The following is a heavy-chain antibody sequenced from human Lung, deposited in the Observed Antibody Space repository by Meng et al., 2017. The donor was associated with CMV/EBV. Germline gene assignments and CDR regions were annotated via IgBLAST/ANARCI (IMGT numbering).Heavy chain of an antibody. D-gene: IGHD1-14*01. J-gene: IGHJ6*02. Sequence: ASXXVSXKASGYFFTGHFVHWVRQAPGQGREWIRWINPNSGGTKYTQKFRGRVTMTRDTSISTVYMELSGLRSDDTAMYYCARAPDTTSADYYNYGIDVWXQGTXVTVSS. CDR2: INPNSGGT. V-gene: IGHV1-2*02. CDR1: GYFFTGHF. CDR3: ARAPDTTSADYYNYGIDV.